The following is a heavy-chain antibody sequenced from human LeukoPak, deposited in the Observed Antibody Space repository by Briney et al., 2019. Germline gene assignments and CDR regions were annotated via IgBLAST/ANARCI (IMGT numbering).Heavy chain of an antibody. J-gene: IGHJ4*02. CDR1: GYTLTELS. V-gene: IGHV1-24*01. CDR2: FDPEDGET. D-gene: IGHD4-17*01. Sequence: ASVKVSCKVSGYTLTELSMHWVRQAPGKGLEWMGGFDPEDGETIYAQKFQGRVTMTEDTSTDTAYMELSSLRSEDTAVYYCATASTTVTTVYFDYWGQGTLVTVSS. CDR3: ATASTTVTTVYFDY.